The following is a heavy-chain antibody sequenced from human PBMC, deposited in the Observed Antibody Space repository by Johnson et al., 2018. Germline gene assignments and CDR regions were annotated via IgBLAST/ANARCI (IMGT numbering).Heavy chain of an antibody. J-gene: IGHJ3*02. CDR2: IKPRGGST. CDR3: ARATDVCDI. V-gene: IGHV1-46*01. Sequence: QVQLVESGAEVKKPGASVKVSCKASGYTFTNYFMHWVRQAPGQGLEWMGIIKPRGGSTMYAQKFQGRVTMTRDTSTSTVYMEVSSLRSEDTAVYYCARATDVCDIGVQGTMVTVSS. CDR1: GYTFTNYF.